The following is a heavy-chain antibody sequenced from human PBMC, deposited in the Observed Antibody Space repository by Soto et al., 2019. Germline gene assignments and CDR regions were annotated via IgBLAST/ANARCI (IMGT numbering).Heavy chain of an antibody. Sequence: GAPVKGSCKGSGYTFTRYDINWGRQATGQGLEWMGWMNPNSGNTGYARKFQGRVTMTRNTSISTAYMELSSLRSEDTAVYYCAAIWFGELALDYWGQGTLVTVSS. D-gene: IGHD3-10*01. CDR2: MNPNSGNT. CDR1: GYTFTRYD. J-gene: IGHJ4*02. V-gene: IGHV1-8*01. CDR3: AAIWFGELALDY.